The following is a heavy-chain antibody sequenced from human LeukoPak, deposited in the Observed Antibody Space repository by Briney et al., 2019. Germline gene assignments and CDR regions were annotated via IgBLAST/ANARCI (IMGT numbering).Heavy chain of an antibody. V-gene: IGHV4-34*01. Sequence: KPSETLSLTCSIYGGSFSGSFWSWIRQPPGKGLEWIGEIDHSGSTNYNPSLKSRVTISVDTSKNQFSLKLSSVTAADTAVYYCARAGLNFWSGPAVNYFDCWGQGTLVTVSS. CDR1: GGSFSGSF. J-gene: IGHJ4*02. D-gene: IGHD3-3*01. CDR2: IDHSGST. CDR3: ARAGLNFWSGPAVNYFDC.